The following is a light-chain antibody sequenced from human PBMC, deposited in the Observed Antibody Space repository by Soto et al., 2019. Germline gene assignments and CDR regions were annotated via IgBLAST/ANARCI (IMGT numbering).Light chain of an antibody. CDR2: FGS. J-gene: IGKJ5*01. Sequence: DIVMTQSPLSLPVTPGEPASISCRSSQSLLHSNGNIYLDWYLQRPGQSPQLLIYFGSNRASGVPERFSGSGSGTDFTLKISRVEAEDVGVYYCMPALQTPIIFGQGTRLEIK. V-gene: IGKV2-28*01. CDR3: MPALQTPII. CDR1: QSLLHSNGNIY.